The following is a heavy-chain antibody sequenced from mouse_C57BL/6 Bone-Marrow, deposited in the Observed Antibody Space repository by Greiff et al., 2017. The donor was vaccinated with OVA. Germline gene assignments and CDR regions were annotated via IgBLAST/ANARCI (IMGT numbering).Heavy chain of an antibody. CDR2: ILPGSGST. Sequence: VQLQQSGAELMKPGASVKLSCKATGYTFTGYWIEWVKQRPGHGLEWIGEILPGSGSTNYKEKFKGKATFTADTPSKPAHMPLISLTTEDSAIYSCARRNPANWEGWAMDYWGQGTSVTVSS. J-gene: IGHJ4*01. CDR3: ARRNPANWEGWAMDY. CDR1: GYTFTGYW. D-gene: IGHD4-1*01. V-gene: IGHV1-9*01.